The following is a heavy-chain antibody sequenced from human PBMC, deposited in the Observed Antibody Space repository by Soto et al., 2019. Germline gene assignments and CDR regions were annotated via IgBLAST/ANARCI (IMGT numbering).Heavy chain of an antibody. J-gene: IGHJ4*02. CDR1: GGTFSSYA. Sequence: ASVKVSCKASGGTFSSYAISWVRQAPGQGLEWMGWISAYNGNTNYAQKLQGRVTMTTDTSTSTAYMELRSQRTDDTAVYYCARGNHTDDFTSYYVYWGQGTLVTVSS. CDR2: ISAYNGNT. V-gene: IGHV1-18*01. CDR3: ARGNHTDDFTSYYVY. D-gene: IGHD2-2*01.